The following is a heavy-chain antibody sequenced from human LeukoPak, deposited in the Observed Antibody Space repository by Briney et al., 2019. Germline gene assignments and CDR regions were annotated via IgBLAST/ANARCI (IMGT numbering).Heavy chain of an antibody. Sequence: ASVKVSCKASGYTFTSYGISWVRQAPGQGLEWVGWISAYNGNTNYAQKLQGRVTMTTDTSTSTAYMELRSLRSDDTAVYYCARPVAAAGREGGWFDPWGQGTLVTVSS. CDR2: ISAYNGNT. D-gene: IGHD6-13*01. J-gene: IGHJ5*02. CDR1: GYTFTSYG. CDR3: ARPVAAAGREGGWFDP. V-gene: IGHV1-18*01.